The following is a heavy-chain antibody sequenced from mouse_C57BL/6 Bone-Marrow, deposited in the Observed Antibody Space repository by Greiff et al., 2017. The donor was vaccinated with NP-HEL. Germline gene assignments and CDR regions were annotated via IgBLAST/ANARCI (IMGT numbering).Heavy chain of an antibody. J-gene: IGHJ4*01. CDR2: INPYNGGT. CDR1: GYTFTDYY. D-gene: IGHD2-4*01. Sequence: VQLKESGPVLVKPGASVKMSCKASGYTFTDYYMNWVKQSHGKSLEWIGVINPYNGGTSYNQKFKGKATLTVDKSSSTAYMELNSLTSEDSAVYYCASLYEYDEGDRAMDYWGQGTSVTVSS. V-gene: IGHV1-19*01. CDR3: ASLYEYDEGDRAMDY.